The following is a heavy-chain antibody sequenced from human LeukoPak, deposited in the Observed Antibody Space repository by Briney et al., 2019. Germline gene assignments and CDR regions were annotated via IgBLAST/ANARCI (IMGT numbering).Heavy chain of an antibody. D-gene: IGHD3-3*01. J-gene: IGHJ4*02. Sequence: GGSLRLSCAASGFTFNSYAMTWVRQAPGKGLEWVSGITRGGGTYYADSVKGRFTISRDNSKNTLYLQMSSLRAEDTAVYYCVRGITTPDCWGQGTLVTVSS. V-gene: IGHV3-23*01. CDR2: ITRGGGT. CDR3: VRGITTPDC. CDR1: GFTFNSYA.